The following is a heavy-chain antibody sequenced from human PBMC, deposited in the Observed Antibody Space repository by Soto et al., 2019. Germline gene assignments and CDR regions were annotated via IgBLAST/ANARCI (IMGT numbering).Heavy chain of an antibody. Sequence: AQLVESGGGVVQPGRSLRLSCAASGFAFSSYGMHWVRQAPGTGLEWVAVISYDGSLQHYADSVKGRFTIPRDNSKNRVLLQISSLRAEDTAVYYCVSDRGYGHASVPYSWGQGTLVSVSS. CDR1: GFAFSSYG. J-gene: IGHJ4*02. D-gene: IGHD5-18*01. V-gene: IGHV3-30*13. CDR3: VSDRGYGHASVPYS. CDR2: ISYDGSLQ.